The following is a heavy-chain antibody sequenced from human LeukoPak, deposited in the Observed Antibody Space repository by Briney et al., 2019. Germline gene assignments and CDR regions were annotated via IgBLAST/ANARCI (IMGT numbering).Heavy chain of an antibody. CDR1: GASVSSGTYF. V-gene: IGHV4-61*01. CDR3: ARSPSGYRFDY. J-gene: IGHJ4*02. D-gene: IGHD3-22*01. Sequence: PSETLSLTCTVSGASVSSGTYFWTWIRQPPGKGLEWIGYISHSGSTNYNPSLKSRVTISLDTPKNQFSLKLSSVTAADTAVYFCARSPSGYRFDYWGQGTLVTVSS. CDR2: ISHSGST.